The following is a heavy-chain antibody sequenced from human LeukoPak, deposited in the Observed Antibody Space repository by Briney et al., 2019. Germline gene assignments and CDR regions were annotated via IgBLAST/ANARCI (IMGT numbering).Heavy chain of an antibody. D-gene: IGHD6-6*01. J-gene: IGHJ4*02. V-gene: IGHV3-7*01. CDR1: GLTFSSYW. Sequence: GGSLRLSCAASGLTFSSYWMSWVRQAPGKGLEWVANIKQDGSEKYYVDSVKGRFTISRDNAKNSLYLQMNSLRAEDTAVYYCARDSTASRPVDYWGQGTLVTVSS. CDR3: ARDSTASRPVDY. CDR2: IKQDGSEK.